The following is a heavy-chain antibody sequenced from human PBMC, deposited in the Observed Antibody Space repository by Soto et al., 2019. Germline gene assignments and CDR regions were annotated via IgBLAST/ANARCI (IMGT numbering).Heavy chain of an antibody. D-gene: IGHD2-15*01. Sequence: GGSLRLSCEASGFKFDDYMMHWVRQAPGKGLEWISLISWDGGSIDYADSIKGRFTVSRDNSKTSLYLHMHSLTSDDTAFYFCAKEGNGGSSLDSWGQGTRVTVSS. CDR1: GFKFDDYM. V-gene: IGHV3-43*01. CDR3: AKEGNGGSSLDS. CDR2: ISWDGGSI. J-gene: IGHJ5*01.